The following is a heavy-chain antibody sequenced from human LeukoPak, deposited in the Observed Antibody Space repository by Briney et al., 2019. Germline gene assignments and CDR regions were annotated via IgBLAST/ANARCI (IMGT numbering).Heavy chain of an antibody. V-gene: IGHV4-34*01. Sequence: PSETLSLTCAVYGGSFSGYYWSWIRQPPGKGLEWIGEINHSGSTNYNPSLKSRVTISVDTSKNQFSLKLSSVTAADTAVYYCARHRSITIFGVVPGDMDVWGKGTTVTVSS. CDR2: INHSGST. J-gene: IGHJ6*03. CDR3: ARHRSITIFGVVPGDMDV. CDR1: GGSFSGYY. D-gene: IGHD3-3*01.